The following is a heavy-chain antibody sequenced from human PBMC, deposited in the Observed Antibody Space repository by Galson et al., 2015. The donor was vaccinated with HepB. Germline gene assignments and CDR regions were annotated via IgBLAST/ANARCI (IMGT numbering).Heavy chain of an antibody. Sequence: ETLSLTCTVSGGSISSYYWSWIRQPAGKGLEWIGRIYTSGSTNYNPSLKSRVTMSVDTSKNQFSLKLSSVTAADTAVYYCARVGYGYGYNWFDPWGQGTLVTVSS. CDR1: GGSISSYY. CDR2: IYTSGST. V-gene: IGHV4-4*07. J-gene: IGHJ5*02. CDR3: ARVGYGYGYNWFDP. D-gene: IGHD5-18*01.